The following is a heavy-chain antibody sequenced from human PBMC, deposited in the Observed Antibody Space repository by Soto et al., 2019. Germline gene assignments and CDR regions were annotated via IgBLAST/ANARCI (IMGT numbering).Heavy chain of an antibody. CDR3: AASIFYYGMDV. V-gene: IGHV5-51*01. CDR2: IYPGDSDT. J-gene: IGHJ6*02. Sequence: LKISCKGSGYTFTNYWIGWVRQMPGKGLEWMGIIYPGDSDTKYNPSFQGQVTISADKSITTTYLRWTSLKASDTAIYYCAASIFYYGMDVWGQGTTVTVSS. CDR1: GYTFTNYW.